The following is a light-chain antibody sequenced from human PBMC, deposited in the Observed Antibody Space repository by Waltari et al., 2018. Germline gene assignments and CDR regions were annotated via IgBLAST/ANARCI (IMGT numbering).Light chain of an antibody. CDR2: GTS. CDR1: QSVSSSY. V-gene: IGKV3-20*01. J-gene: IGKJ1*01. Sequence: EIVLTQSPGTLSLSPGERATLSCRASQSVSSSYLAWDQQKPGQAPRLIIYGTSSRATGIPDRFSGSGSGTDFTLTISRLEPEDFAVYYCQHYGDSRTFGQGTKVEIK. CDR3: QHYGDSRT.